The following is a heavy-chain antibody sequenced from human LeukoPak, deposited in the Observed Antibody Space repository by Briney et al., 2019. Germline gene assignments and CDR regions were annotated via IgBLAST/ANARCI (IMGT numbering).Heavy chain of an antibody. CDR1: RYTFTGYY. CDR3: ARVDLTYYYGSGSSIPAAFDI. Sequence: ASVKVSCKASRYTFTGYYMHWVRQAPGQGLEWMGWINPNSGGTNYAQKFQGRVTMTRDTSISTAYMELSRLRSDDTAVYYCARVDLTYYYGSGSSIPAAFDIWGQGTMVTVSS. J-gene: IGHJ3*02. V-gene: IGHV1-2*02. CDR2: INPNSGGT. D-gene: IGHD3-10*01.